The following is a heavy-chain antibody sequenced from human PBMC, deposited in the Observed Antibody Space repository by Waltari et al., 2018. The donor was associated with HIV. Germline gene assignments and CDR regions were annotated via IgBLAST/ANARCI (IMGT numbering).Heavy chain of an antibody. CDR3: ARRGIQLWFYAFDI. D-gene: IGHD5-18*01. J-gene: IGHJ3*02. Sequence: QVQLQESGPGLVKPSQTLSLTCTVSGGSISSGSYSWSWIRQPAGKGLEWIGRIYTRGSTNYNPSLKSRVTISVDTSKNQFSLKLSSVTAADTAVYYCARRGIQLWFYAFDIWGQGTMVTVSS. V-gene: IGHV4-61*02. CDR2: IYTRGST. CDR1: GGSISSGSYS.